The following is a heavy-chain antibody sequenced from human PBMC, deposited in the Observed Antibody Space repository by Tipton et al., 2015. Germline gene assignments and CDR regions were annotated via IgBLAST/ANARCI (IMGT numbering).Heavy chain of an antibody. Sequence: TLSLTCAVSAYSISSDYYWGWIRQPPGKGLEWIGSISHSGSTYYNPSLKSRVTMSRGTSKNQFSLKLTSVTAADTAVYYCAYQDYDSLTRDYQTVDYWGQGTLVTVSS. D-gene: IGHD3-9*01. CDR2: ISHSGST. CDR3: AYQDYDSLTRDYQTVDY. CDR1: AYSISSDYY. V-gene: IGHV4-38-2*01. J-gene: IGHJ4*02.